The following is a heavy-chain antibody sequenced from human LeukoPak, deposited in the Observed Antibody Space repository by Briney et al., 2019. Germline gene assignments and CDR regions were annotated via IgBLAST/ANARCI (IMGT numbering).Heavy chain of an antibody. V-gene: IGHV3-74*01. CDR2: INSDGSST. CDR3: ARGQSGDRRYFDY. CDR1: GFTFSSYW. D-gene: IGHD1-14*01. Sequence: QSGGSLRLSCAASGFTFSSYWMHWVRQAPGKGLVWVSRINSDGSSTSYADSVKGRFTISRDNAKNTLYLQMNSLRAEDTAVYYCARGQSGDRRYFDYWGQGTLVTVSS. J-gene: IGHJ4*02.